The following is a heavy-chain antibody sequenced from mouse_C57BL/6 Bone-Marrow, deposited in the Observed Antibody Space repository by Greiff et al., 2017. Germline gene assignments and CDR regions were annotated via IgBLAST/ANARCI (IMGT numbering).Heavy chain of an antibody. CDR2: INPYNGDT. CDR1: GYSFTGYF. D-gene: IGHD1-1*01. V-gene: IGHV1-20*01. J-gene: IGHJ4*01. CDR3: ARRDYYGSSYRVFYAMDY. Sequence: EVQLQQSGPELVKPGDSVKISCKASGYSFTGYFMNWVMQSHGKSLEWIGRINPYNGDTFYNQKFKGKATLTVDKSSSTAHMELRSLTSEDSAVYYCARRDYYGSSYRVFYAMDYWGQGTSVTVSS.